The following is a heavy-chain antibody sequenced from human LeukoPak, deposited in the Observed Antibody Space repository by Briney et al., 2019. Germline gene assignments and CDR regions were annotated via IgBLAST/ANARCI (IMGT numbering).Heavy chain of an antibody. CDR3: ARYRVIVVVSSKIYNWFDP. V-gene: IGHV4-34*01. Sequence: SETLSLTCAVYGGSFSGYYWSWIRQPPGKGLEWIGEINHSGSTNYNPSLKSRVTISVDTSKNQFSLKLSSVTAADTAVYYCARYRVIVVVSSKIYNWFDPWGQGTLVTVSS. CDR2: INHSGST. D-gene: IGHD3-22*01. CDR1: GGSFSGYY. J-gene: IGHJ5*02.